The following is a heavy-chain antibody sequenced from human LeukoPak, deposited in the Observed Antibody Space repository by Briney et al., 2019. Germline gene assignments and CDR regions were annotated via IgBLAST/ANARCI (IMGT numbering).Heavy chain of an antibody. J-gene: IGHJ4*02. CDR1: GFTFSDYY. Sequence: GGSLRLPCAASGFTFSDYYMSWIRQAPGKGLEWVSYISSSGSTIYYADSVKGRFTISRDNAKNSLYLQMSSLRAEDTAVYYCARDLGPSYSEYDWRGIFDYWGQGTLVTFSS. CDR2: ISSSGSTI. V-gene: IGHV3-11*04. D-gene: IGHD5-12*01. CDR3: ARDLGPSYSEYDWRGIFDY.